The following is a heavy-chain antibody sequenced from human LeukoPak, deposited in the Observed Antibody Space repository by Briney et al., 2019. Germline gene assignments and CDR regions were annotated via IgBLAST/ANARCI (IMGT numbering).Heavy chain of an antibody. Sequence: PSETLSLTCAVSGGSISSSNWWSWVRQPPGKGLEWIGEIYHSGSTNYNPSLKSRVTISVDKSKNQFSLKLSSVSAADTAVYYCAKIWSGELYGWFDPWGQGTLVTVSS. CDR1: GGSISSSNW. J-gene: IGHJ5*02. CDR3: AKIWSGELYGWFDP. D-gene: IGHD3-10*01. CDR2: IYHSGST. V-gene: IGHV4-4*02.